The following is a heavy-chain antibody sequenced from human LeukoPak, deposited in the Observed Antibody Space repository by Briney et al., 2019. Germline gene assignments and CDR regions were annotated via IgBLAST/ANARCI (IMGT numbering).Heavy chain of an antibody. J-gene: IGHJ4*02. D-gene: IGHD3-22*01. CDR1: GGSFSGYY. V-gene: IGHV4-34*01. Sequence: SETLSLTCAVYGGSFSGYYWSWIRQPPGKGLKWIGEINHSGTTNYNPSLKSRVTISVDTSKNQFSLKLSSVTAADTAVYFCARAGYSSGYSDYWGQGTLVTVSS. CDR2: INHSGTT. CDR3: ARAGYSSGYSDY.